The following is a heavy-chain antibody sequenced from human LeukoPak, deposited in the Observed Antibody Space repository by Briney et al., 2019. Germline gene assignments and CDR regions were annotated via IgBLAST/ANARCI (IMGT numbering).Heavy chain of an antibody. J-gene: IGHJ4*02. CDR1: GYTFTNYD. D-gene: IGHD4-17*01. CDR2: MNPNTGNT. Sequence: ASVKVSCKTSGYTFTNYDINWVRQASGQGLEWMGWMNPNTGNTGYAQKFQGRVTMTRDTSTSTAYMELRNLRSEDTAVYFCARSRYGDYSHWGQGTLVIVSS. V-gene: IGHV1-8*01. CDR3: ARSRYGDYSH.